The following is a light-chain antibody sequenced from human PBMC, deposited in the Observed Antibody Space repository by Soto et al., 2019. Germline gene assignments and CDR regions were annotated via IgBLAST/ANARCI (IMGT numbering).Light chain of an antibody. J-gene: IGKJ1*01. Sequence: IMMTQSPATLSVSPGERVALSCRASQSVRSNLAWYQQKPGQAPRLLIYEASARATSVPARFSGSGPGTEFTLTISSLQSEDVAVYYCQQYNSGGTFGQGTKVEIK. CDR1: QSVRSN. CDR2: EAS. V-gene: IGKV3-15*01. CDR3: QQYNSGGT.